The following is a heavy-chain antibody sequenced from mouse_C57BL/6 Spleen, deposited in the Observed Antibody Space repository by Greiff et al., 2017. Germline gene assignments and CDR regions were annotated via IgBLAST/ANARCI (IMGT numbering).Heavy chain of an antibody. D-gene: IGHD2-4*01. Sequence: QVQLQQPGAELVKPGASVKMSCKASGYTFTSYWITWVKQRPGQGLEWIGDIYPGSGSTNYNEKFKSKATLTVDTSSSTAYMQLSSLTSEDSAVYYCARIKGLRRRDYYAMDYWGQGTSVTVSS. V-gene: IGHV1-55*01. CDR1: GYTFTSYW. J-gene: IGHJ4*01. CDR2: IYPGSGST. CDR3: ARIKGLRRRDYYAMDY.